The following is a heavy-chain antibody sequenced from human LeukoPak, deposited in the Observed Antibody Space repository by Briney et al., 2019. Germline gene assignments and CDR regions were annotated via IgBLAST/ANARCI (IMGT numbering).Heavy chain of an antibody. CDR1: GFTFSSYA. CDR3: AKGVVVAAQGKSWSDY. Sequence: SGGSLRLSCAASGFTFSSYAMSWVRQAPGKGLEWVSAISGSGGSTYYADSVKGRFTISRDNSKNTLYLQMNSLRAGDTAVYYCAKGVVVAAQGKSWSDYWGQGTLVTVSS. D-gene: IGHD2-15*01. V-gene: IGHV3-23*01. J-gene: IGHJ4*02. CDR2: ISGSGGST.